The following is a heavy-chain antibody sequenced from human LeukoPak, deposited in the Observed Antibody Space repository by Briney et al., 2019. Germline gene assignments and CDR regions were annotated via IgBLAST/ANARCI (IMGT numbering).Heavy chain of an antibody. CDR2: MNPNSGNT. D-gene: IGHD2-15*01. J-gene: IGHJ4*02. CDR1: GYTFTRYD. CDR3: ARGLTGRYCSGGSCQATYYFDY. V-gene: IGHV1-8*03. Sequence: ASVNVSCKASGYTFTRYDINWVRQATGQGLEWMGWMNPNSGNTGYAQKFQGRVTITRNTSISTAYMELSSLRSEDTAVYYCARGLTGRYCSGGSCQATYYFDYWGQGTLVTVSS.